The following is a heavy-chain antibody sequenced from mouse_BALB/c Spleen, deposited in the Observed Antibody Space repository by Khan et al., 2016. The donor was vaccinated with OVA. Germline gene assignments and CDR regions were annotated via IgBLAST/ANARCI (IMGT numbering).Heavy chain of an antibody. CDR2: IDPANGNT. CDR1: GYNIKDTY. V-gene: IGHV14-3*02. Sequence: VQLKQSGAELVKPGASVKLSCTASGYNIKDTYMHWVKQRPEQGLEWIGRIDPANGNTEYDPKFQGKATITADTPSNTAYLQLSSLTSEDTAVYYCARWPRGYWGQGTPLTVSS. CDR3: ARWPRGY. J-gene: IGHJ2*01.